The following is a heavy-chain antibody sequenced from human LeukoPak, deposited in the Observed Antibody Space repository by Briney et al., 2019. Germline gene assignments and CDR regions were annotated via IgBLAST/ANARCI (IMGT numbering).Heavy chain of an antibody. Sequence: GGSLRLSCAASGFTFSSYGIHWVRQAPGKGLEWVTFIRYDGSNKYADSVKGRFTISRDNSKNTLSLQMNSLRAEDTAVYYCARDARVGQLWSYFDYWGQGTLVTVPS. V-gene: IGHV3-30*02. CDR3: ARDARVGQLWSYFDY. CDR2: IRYDGSNK. D-gene: IGHD3-10*01. CDR1: GFTFSSYG. J-gene: IGHJ4*02.